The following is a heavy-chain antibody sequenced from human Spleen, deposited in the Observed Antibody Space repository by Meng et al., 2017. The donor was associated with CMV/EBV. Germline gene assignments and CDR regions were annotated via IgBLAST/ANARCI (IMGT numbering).Heavy chain of an antibody. Sequence: SVKVSCKSSGGTLSTYVISWVRQAPGQGLEWMGGIISILGTPSYAQKFQGRVTITADKSTSTAYMELSSLRSDDTAVYYCARAYYHTSGYYYGLWGQGTLVTVSS. V-gene: IGHV1-69*10. CDR2: IISILGTP. CDR1: GGTLSTYV. CDR3: ARAYYHTSGYYYGL. J-gene: IGHJ4*02. D-gene: IGHD3-22*01.